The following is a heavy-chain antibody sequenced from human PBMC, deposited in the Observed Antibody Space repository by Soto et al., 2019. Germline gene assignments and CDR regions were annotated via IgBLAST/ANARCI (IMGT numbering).Heavy chain of an antibody. CDR3: ARDKRGATITDYYYGMDV. Sequence: SQTLSLTCAISGDSVSSNSAAWNWIRQSPSRGLEWLGRTYYRSKWYNDYAVSVKSRITISPDTSKNQFSLQLNSVTPEDTAVYYCARDKRGATITDYYYGMDVWGQGTTVTVSS. V-gene: IGHV6-1*01. CDR2: TYYRSKWYN. D-gene: IGHD5-12*01. CDR1: GDSVSSNSAA. J-gene: IGHJ6*02.